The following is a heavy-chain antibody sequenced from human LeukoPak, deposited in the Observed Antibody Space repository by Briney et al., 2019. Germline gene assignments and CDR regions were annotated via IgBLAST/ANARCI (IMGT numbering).Heavy chain of an antibody. CDR2: INPNSGGT. Sequence: ASVKVSCKASGYTFTGYYMHWVRQAPGQGLEWMGWINPNSGGTNYAQKFQGWVTMTRDTSISTAYMELSRLRSDDTAVYYCARSDRDGYNLDYWGQGTLVTVSS. V-gene: IGHV1-2*04. D-gene: IGHD5-24*01. CDR3: ARSDRDGYNLDY. CDR1: GYTFTGYY. J-gene: IGHJ4*02.